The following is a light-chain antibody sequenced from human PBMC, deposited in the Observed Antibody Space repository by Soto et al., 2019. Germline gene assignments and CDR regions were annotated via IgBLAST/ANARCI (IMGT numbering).Light chain of an antibody. Sequence: DIQMTQFPSTLSASVGDRVTITCRASLTTNTWLAWYQQKPGTAPKLLIYDASSLEGGVPSRFSASGSGTEFTLTISSLQPDDLATYYCQQYISYPYTFGQGTKVEIK. CDR3: QQYISYPYT. V-gene: IGKV1-5*01. J-gene: IGKJ2*01. CDR1: LTTNTW. CDR2: DAS.